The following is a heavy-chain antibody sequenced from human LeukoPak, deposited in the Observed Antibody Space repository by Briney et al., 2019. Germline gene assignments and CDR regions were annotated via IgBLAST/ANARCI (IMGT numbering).Heavy chain of an antibody. D-gene: IGHD2-2*01. CDR1: GFTFSSYW. Sequence: GGALRLSCAASGFTFSSYWMTWVRQAPGKGLEGGANIKQDGSKKSYVDSVKGRVTIYRDNPKISLYLQMNSLRADDTGVYYCASQPAAADVDYWGQGTLVTVSS. CDR3: ASQPAAADVDY. CDR2: IKQDGSKK. V-gene: IGHV3-7*03. J-gene: IGHJ4*02.